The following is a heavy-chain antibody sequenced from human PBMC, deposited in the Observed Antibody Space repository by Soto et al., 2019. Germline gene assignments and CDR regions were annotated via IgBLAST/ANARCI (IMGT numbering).Heavy chain of an antibody. V-gene: IGHV1-8*01. CDR1: GYTFTSYD. CDR2: MNPNSGNT. J-gene: IGHJ6*03. Sequence: ASVKVSCKASGYTFTSYDINWVRRATGQGLEWMGWMNPNSGNTVYAQKFQGRVTMTRNTSISTAYMELSSLRSEDTAVYYCARGRSDCTTTICSYYMDVWGKGTTVTVSS. CDR3: ARGRSDCTTTICSYYMDV. D-gene: IGHD2-2*01.